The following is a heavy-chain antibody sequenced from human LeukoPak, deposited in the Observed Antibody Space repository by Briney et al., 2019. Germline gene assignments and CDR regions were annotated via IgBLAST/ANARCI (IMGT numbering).Heavy chain of an antibody. J-gene: IGHJ3*02. CDR2: IPSDGSYT. CDR3: AKGRYGDYGPFDN. D-gene: IGHD4-17*01. CDR1: GFNFNSHG. V-gene: IGHV3-30*18. Sequence: PGRSLRLSCVASGFNFNSHGMHWVRQAPGKGLEWVALIPSDGSYTYYADSVKGRFTISRDNSKNTLSLQMNSVRPDDTAVYYCAKGRYGDYGPFDNWGQGTMVTVSS.